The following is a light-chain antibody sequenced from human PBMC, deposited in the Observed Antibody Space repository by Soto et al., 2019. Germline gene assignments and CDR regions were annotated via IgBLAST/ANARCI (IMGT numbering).Light chain of an antibody. J-gene: IGLJ2*01. V-gene: IGLV4-69*01. CDR1: SGHSNYA. CDR2: LNSDGSH. CDR3: QTGGSGIVV. Sequence: QSVLTQSPSASASLGASVTLTCTLSSGHSNYAIAWPQQQSEQGPRYLMKLNSDGSHSKGDGIPDRFSGSSSGAERYLTISSLPYEDEADYYCQTGGSGIVVFGGGTKVTVL.